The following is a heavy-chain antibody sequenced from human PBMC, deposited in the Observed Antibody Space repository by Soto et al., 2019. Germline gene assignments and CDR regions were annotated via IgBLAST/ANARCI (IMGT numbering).Heavy chain of an antibody. D-gene: IGHD1-26*01. Sequence: GGSLRLSCVVSGFTFSAHGAHWVRQAPGKGLEWVAFISFDGRKTDYGDSVKGRFSISRDNSKRTLYLQVDRLTPEDTAVYYCARDHRNLGMGGDIWGQGTLVTVSS. CDR3: ARDHRNLGMGGDI. V-gene: IGHV3-30*03. CDR2: ISFDGRKT. J-gene: IGHJ4*02. CDR1: GFTFSAHG.